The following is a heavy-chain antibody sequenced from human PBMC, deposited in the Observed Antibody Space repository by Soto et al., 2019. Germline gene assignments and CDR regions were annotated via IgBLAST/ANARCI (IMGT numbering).Heavy chain of an antibody. Sequence: PSETLSLTCTVSGGSISSYYWSWIRQPPGKGLEWIGYIYYSGSTNYNPSLKSRVTISVDTSKNQFSLKLSSVTAADTAVYYCARTTPHVADFWSGYHNYWYFDLWGRGTLVTVSS. CDR3: ARTTPHVADFWSGYHNYWYFDL. V-gene: IGHV4-59*01. D-gene: IGHD3-3*01. CDR1: GGSISSYY. CDR2: IYYSGST. J-gene: IGHJ2*01.